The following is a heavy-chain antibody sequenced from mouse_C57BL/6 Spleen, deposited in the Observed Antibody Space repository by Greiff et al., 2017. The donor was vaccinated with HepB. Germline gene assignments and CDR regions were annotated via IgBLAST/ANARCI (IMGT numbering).Heavy chain of an antibody. CDR3: AKNHYGSSYGFAY. CDR2: IWRGGST. CDR1: GFSFTSYG. V-gene: IGHV2-5*01. Sequence: VMLVESGPGLVQPSQSLSITCTVSGFSFTSYGVHWVRQSPGKGLEWLGVIWRGGSTDYNAAFMSRLSITKDNSKSQVFFKMNSLQADDTAIYYCAKNHYGSSYGFAYWGQGTLVTVSA. D-gene: IGHD1-1*01. J-gene: IGHJ3*01.